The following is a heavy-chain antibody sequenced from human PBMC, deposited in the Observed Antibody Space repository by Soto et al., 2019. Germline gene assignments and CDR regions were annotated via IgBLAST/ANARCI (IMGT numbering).Heavy chain of an antibody. J-gene: IGHJ4*02. CDR2: IKTDGYAA. CDR1: GFTFDSHW. V-gene: IGHV3-74*01. D-gene: IGHD6-19*01. CDR3: VRESGVAADC. Sequence: DSGGVLVQPGGSLRLSCVASGFTFDSHWMHWVRQAPGEGLVWVSRIKTDGYAAAYADSVKGRFTIARDNTKNTVYLQMNSLSAEDTAVYFCVRESGVAADCWGQGTLVTVSS.